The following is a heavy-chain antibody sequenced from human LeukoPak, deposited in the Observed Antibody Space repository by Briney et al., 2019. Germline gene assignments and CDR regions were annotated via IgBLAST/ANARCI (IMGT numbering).Heavy chain of an antibody. CDR1: GGTFSSYA. CDR3: ARDGGDTAVVSDY. V-gene: IGHV1-69*13. D-gene: IGHD5-18*01. CDR2: IIPIFGTA. J-gene: IGHJ4*02. Sequence: SVKVSCKASGGTFSSYAISWVRQAPGQGLEWMGGIIPIFGTANYAQKFQGRVTITADESTSTAYMELSSLRSEDTAVYYCARDGGDTAVVSDYWGQGTLVTVSS.